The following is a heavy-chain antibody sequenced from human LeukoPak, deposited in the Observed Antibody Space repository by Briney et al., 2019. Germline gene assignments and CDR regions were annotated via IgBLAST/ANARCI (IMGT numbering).Heavy chain of an antibody. CDR2: IYYSGST. Sequence: PSETLSLTCTVSGGSISSYYWSWIRQPPGKGLEWIGYIYYSGSTNYNPSLKSRVIISVDTSKNQFSLKLSSVTAADTAVYYCARDVSESSSWYRNWFDPWGQGTLVTVSS. J-gene: IGHJ5*02. D-gene: IGHD6-13*01. V-gene: IGHV4-59*01. CDR3: ARDVSESSSWYRNWFDP. CDR1: GGSISSYY.